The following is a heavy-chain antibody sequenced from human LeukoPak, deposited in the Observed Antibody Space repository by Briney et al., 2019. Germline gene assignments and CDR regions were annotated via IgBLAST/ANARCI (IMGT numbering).Heavy chain of an antibody. J-gene: IGHJ3*02. V-gene: IGHV4-59*04. D-gene: IGHD6-19*01. CDR3: AGSIAVAGTGAFDI. Sequence: SETLSRTCTVSGGSIRSYYWSWIRQHPGKGLEWIGYIYYSGSTYYNPSLKSRVTISVDTSKNQFSLKLSSVTAADTAVYYCAGSIAVAGTGAFDIWGQGTMVTVSS. CDR1: GGSIRSYY. CDR2: IYYSGST.